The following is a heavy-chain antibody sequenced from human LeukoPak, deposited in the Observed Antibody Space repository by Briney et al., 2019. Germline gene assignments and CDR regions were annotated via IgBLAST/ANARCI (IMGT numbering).Heavy chain of an antibody. Sequence: SETLSLTCTVSGVSISSYYWSWIRQPPGKGLEWIGYLYSSGSTNYNPSLESRVTITEDTSKNQLSLRLNSVTAADTAAYYCARSFRGGYYMDVWGKGTTVTVSS. CDR2: LYSSGST. CDR1: GVSISSYY. J-gene: IGHJ6*03. V-gene: IGHV4-59*01. CDR3: ARSFRGGYYMDV. D-gene: IGHD3-16*01.